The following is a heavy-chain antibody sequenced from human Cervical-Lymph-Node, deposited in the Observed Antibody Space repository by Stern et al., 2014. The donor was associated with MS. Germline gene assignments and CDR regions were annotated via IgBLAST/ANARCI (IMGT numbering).Heavy chain of an antibody. CDR2: FYWNGDK. Sequence: QVTLKESGPTLVKPTQTLTLTCTFSGFSLSTSGVSVAWIRQPPGKALEWLAPFYWNGDKRYNPSLKSRVTITKDPSENQVVLKMTSMAPVDTATYYCAHNFGPAGNLDNAFDIWGRGTMVTVSS. CDR3: AHNFGPAGNLDNAFDI. D-gene: IGHD6-13*01. CDR1: GFSLSTSGVS. V-gene: IGHV2-5*01. J-gene: IGHJ3*02.